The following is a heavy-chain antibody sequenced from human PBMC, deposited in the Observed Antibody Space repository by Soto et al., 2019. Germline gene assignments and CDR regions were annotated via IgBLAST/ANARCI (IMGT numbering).Heavy chain of an antibody. CDR3: ARVPHQYSSGWYLDY. CDR2: ISAYNGNT. D-gene: IGHD6-19*01. J-gene: IGHJ4*02. CDR1: GYTFTSYG. V-gene: IGHV1-18*01. Sequence: ASVKVSCKASGYTFTSYGISWVRQAPGQGLEWMGWISAYNGNTNYAQKLQGRVTMTTDTSTSTAYMELRSLRSDDTAVYYCARVPHQYSSGWYLDYWGQGTLVTVSS.